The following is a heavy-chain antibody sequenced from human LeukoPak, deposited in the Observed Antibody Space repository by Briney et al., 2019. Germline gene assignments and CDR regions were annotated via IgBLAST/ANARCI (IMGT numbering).Heavy chain of an antibody. CDR1: GDSVSSNSAA. CDR3: ARGIFNAFDF. Sequence: SQTLSLTCAISGDSVSSNSAAWNWIRQSPSRGLEWLGRTYYRSKWYSDYGISVKSRIIINPDTSKNQFSLQLNPVTPEDTAMYFCARGIFNAFDFWGLGTMVTVSS. CDR2: TYYRSKWYS. V-gene: IGHV6-1*01. J-gene: IGHJ3*01.